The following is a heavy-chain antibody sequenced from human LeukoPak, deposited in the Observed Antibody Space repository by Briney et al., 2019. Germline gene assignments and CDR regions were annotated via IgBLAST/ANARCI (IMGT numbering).Heavy chain of an antibody. J-gene: IGHJ3*02. CDR1: GFTFSSYA. D-gene: IGHD6-13*01. V-gene: IGHV3-23*01. CDR2: ISGSGGST. CDR3: AKDEPEGAAAGTTLGDAFDI. Sequence: QSGGSLRLSCAASGFTFSSYAMSWVRQAPGKGLEWVSAISGSGGSTYYADSVKGRFTISRDNSKNTLYLQMNSLRAEDTAVYYCAKDEPEGAAAGTTLGDAFDIWGQGTMVTVSS.